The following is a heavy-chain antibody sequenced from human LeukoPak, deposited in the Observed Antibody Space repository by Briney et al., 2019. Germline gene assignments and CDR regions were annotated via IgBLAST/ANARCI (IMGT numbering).Heavy chain of an antibody. V-gene: IGHV4-39*01. D-gene: IGHD5-18*01. CDR3: ARHGYTSMVYYLNY. CDR2: IYYSGTT. J-gene: IGHJ4*02. CDR1: GDSISTSSYY. Sequence: SETLSLTCTVSGDSISTSSYYWGWIRQPPGKGLEWIGSIYYSGTTYYSPSLKSRVTIFVDTSNNQFSLRLSSVTAADTAVYHCARHGYTSMVYYLNYWGQGMLVTVSS.